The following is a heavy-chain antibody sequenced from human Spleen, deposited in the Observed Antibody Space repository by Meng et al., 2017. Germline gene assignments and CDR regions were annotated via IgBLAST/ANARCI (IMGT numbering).Heavy chain of an antibody. J-gene: IGHJ4*02. CDR2: INVYNGKT. CDR3: ATRGNPYLNC. Sequence: QVQLVQSGAEVKKPGASVKVSCKASGYTFTSYGISWVRQAPGQGLEWMGWINVYNGKTDYALEFQDRVTMTTDTFTNTAYMELRSLRSDDTAVYYCATRGNPYLNCWGQGTLVTVSS. CDR1: GYTFTSYG. V-gene: IGHV1-18*01.